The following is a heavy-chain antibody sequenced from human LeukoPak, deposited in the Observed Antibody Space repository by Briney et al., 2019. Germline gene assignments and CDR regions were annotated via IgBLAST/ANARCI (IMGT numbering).Heavy chain of an antibody. CDR1: GYTFTSYD. V-gene: IGHV1-8*03. CDR3: ASAIPAARRKYNWFDP. CDR2: MNHNSGNT. J-gene: IGHJ5*02. D-gene: IGHD2-2*01. Sequence: ASVKVSCKASGYTFTSYDINWVRQATGQGLEWMGWMNHNSGNTGYAQKFQGRVTITRNTSISTAYMELSSLRSEDTAVYYCASAIPAARRKYNWFDPWGQATLVTLSS.